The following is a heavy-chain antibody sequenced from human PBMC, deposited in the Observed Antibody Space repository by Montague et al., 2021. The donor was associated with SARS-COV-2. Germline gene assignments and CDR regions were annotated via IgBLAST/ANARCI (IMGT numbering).Heavy chain of an antibody. D-gene: IGHD3-10*01. V-gene: IGHV4-34*01. CDR2: INHSANT. Sequence: SETLSLTCAVHGGSLSGYYWSWIRQPPAKVLEWIGEINHSANTKYNPSLKSPVTISIDTSKNQFSLKMTSVTAADTATYYGASGVYPSGSYYNRYYYGLNIWGPGTTVIVSS. CDR3: ASGVYPSGSYYNRYYYGLNI. CDR1: GGSLSGYY. J-gene: IGHJ6*02.